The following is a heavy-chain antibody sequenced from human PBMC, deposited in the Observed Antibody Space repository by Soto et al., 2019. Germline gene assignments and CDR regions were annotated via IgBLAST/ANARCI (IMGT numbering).Heavy chain of an antibody. D-gene: IGHD2-15*01. CDR1: GGTFSSYA. Sequence: SVKVSCKAPGGTFSSYAISWVRQAPGQGLEWMGGIIPIFGTAKYAQKFQGRVTITADESTSTGYMYLSSLRSEDTAVYYCARSQGGSSSLDIYYYYYYGMDVWGQGTTVTVSS. V-gene: IGHV1-69*13. CDR3: ARSQGGSSSLDIYYYYYYGMDV. J-gene: IGHJ6*02. CDR2: IIPIFGTA.